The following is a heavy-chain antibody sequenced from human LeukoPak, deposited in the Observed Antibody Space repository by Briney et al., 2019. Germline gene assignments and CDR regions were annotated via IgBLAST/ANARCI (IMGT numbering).Heavy chain of an antibody. Sequence: ASVKVSCKASGYTFTSYDINWVRQATGQGLEWMGWMNPNSGNTGYAQKFQGRVTMTRNTSISTAYMELSSLRPEDTAVYYCARPRYSSGWYVYWGQGTLVTVSS. CDR3: ARPRYSSGWYVY. J-gene: IGHJ4*02. CDR2: MNPNSGNT. V-gene: IGHV1-8*01. D-gene: IGHD6-19*01. CDR1: GYTFTSYD.